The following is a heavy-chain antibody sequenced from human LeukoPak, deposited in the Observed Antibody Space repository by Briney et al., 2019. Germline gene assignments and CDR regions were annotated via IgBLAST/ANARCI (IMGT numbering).Heavy chain of an antibody. V-gene: IGHV1-18*01. D-gene: IGHD3-10*01. CDR1: GYTFTSYG. J-gene: IGHJ5*02. CDR2: ISAYNGNT. CDR3: ARSPGVGWFDP. Sequence: ASVKVSCKASGYTFTSYGISWVRQAPGQGLEWMGWISAYNGNTNYAQKLQGRVPMTTDTSTNTAYMELSSLRSDDTAVYYCARSPGVGWFDPWGQGTLVTVSS.